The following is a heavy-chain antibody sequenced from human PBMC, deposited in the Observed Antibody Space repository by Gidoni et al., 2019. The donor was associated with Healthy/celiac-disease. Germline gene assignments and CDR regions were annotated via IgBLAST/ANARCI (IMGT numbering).Heavy chain of an antibody. CDR2: IYYSGST. D-gene: IGHD2-2*01. CDR1: GGSISSSSYY. Sequence: QLQLQESGPGLVKPSETLSLTGTVSGGSISSSSYYVGLIRHPPGKGLEWIGSIYYSGSTYYHPSLKSRVTISVDTSKNQFSLKLSSVTAADTAVYYCARRGPAYNWFDPWGQGTLVTVSS. J-gene: IGHJ5*02. CDR3: ARRGPAYNWFDP. V-gene: IGHV4-39*01.